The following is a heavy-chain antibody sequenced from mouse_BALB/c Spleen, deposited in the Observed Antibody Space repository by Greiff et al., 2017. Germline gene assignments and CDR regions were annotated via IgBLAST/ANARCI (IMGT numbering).Heavy chain of an antibody. V-gene: IGHV14-3*02. CDR3: ARAMITTSYAMDY. Sequence: EVQVVESGAELVKPGASVKLSCTASGFNIKDTYMHWVKQRPEQGLEWIGRIDPANGNTKYDPKFQGKATITADTSSNTAYLQLSSLTSEDTAVYYCARAMITTSYAMDYWGQGTSVTVSA. D-gene: IGHD2-4*01. J-gene: IGHJ4*01. CDR1: GFNIKDTY. CDR2: IDPANGNT.